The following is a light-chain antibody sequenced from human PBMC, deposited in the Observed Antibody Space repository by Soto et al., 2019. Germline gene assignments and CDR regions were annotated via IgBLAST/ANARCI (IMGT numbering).Light chain of an antibody. CDR2: EVS. CDR3: SSYTSSNFVV. J-gene: IGLJ2*01. CDR1: SSDIGGYNY. Sequence: QSALTQPASVSGSPGQSITISCTGTSSDIGGYNYVSWYQQHPGKAPKLMIYEVSNRPSGVSNRFSGSKSGNTASLTISGLQAEDESDYYCSSYTSSNFVVFGGGTQLTVL. V-gene: IGLV2-14*01.